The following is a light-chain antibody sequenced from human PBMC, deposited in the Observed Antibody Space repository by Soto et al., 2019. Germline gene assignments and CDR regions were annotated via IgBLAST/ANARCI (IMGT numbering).Light chain of an antibody. J-gene: IGKJ4*02. Sequence: DIQMTQYPGSLSASGGDGDPITCQASQDIRNDVNWYQQKPGKAPKRLIYAASNLQTGVPSRFSGSGSGTDFTFSISSLQPEDFATYYCLHPDQLPRTFGRGTKVDIK. V-gene: IGKV1-33*01. CDR1: QDIRND. CDR3: LHPDQLPRT. CDR2: AAS.